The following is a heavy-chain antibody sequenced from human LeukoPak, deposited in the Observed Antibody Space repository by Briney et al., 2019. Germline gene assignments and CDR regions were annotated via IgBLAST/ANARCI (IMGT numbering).Heavy chain of an antibody. CDR1: GYTFTGYG. V-gene: IGHV1-18*01. CDR2: ISAYNGNT. Sequence: ASVKVSCKASGYTFTGYGISWVRQAPGQGLEWMGWISAYNGNTNYAQKLQGRVTMTTDTSTSTAYMELRSLRSDDTAVYYCARDPRNSNYDFWSGYYPGIDYWGQGTLVTVSS. D-gene: IGHD3-3*01. J-gene: IGHJ4*02. CDR3: ARDPRNSNYDFWSGYYPGIDY.